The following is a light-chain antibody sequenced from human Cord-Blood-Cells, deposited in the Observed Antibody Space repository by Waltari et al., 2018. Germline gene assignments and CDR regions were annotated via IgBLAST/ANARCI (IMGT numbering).Light chain of an antibody. Sequence: IVLTQSPGTLSSSQGERATLSCRASQSVSSSYLAWYQQKPGQAPRLLIYGASSRATGIPDRFSGSGSGTDFTLTISRLEPEDFAVYYCQQYGSSRTFGQGTKVEIK. CDR1: QSVSSSY. V-gene: IGKV3-20*01. J-gene: IGKJ1*01. CDR3: QQYGSSRT. CDR2: GAS.